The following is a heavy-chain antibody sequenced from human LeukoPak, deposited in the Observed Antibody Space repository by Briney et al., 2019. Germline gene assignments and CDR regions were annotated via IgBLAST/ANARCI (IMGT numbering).Heavy chain of an antibody. J-gene: IGHJ5*02. V-gene: IGHV4-38-2*01. CDR3: ARQVSWSIFGGNWFDP. CDR1: GYSISSGYY. CDR2: IYHSGST. Sequence: TSETLSLTCAFSGYSISSGYYWGWIRQPPGKGLEWIASIYHSGSTYYNPPLKSRVTISVDTSKNQFSLKLSSVTAADTAVYYCARQVSWSIFGGNWFDPWGQGTLVTVSS. D-gene: IGHD3-3*01.